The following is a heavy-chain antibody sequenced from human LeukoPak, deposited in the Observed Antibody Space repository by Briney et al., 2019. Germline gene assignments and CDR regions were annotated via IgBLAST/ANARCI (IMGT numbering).Heavy chain of an antibody. J-gene: IGHJ2*01. D-gene: IGHD6-6*01. V-gene: IGHV1-2*06. CDR3: AREYSSSPWYFDV. CDR1: GYTFTGYY. Sequence: GASVKVSCKASGYTFTGYYVHWVRQAPGQGLEWMGRINPNSGGTNYAQKFQGRVTMTRDTSISTAYMELSRLRSDDTAVYYCAREYSSSPWYFDVWGRGTLVTVSS. CDR2: INPNSGGT.